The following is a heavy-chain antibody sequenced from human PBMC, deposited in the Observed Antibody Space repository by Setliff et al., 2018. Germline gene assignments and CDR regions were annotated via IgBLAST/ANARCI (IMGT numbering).Heavy chain of an antibody. J-gene: IGHJ6*02. D-gene: IGHD3-3*01. CDR2: IYYSGST. CDR1: GGSISSSSYY. Sequence: KTSETLSLTCTVSGGSISSSSYYWGWIRQPPGKGLEWIGSIYYSGSTYYNPSLKSRVTISVDTSKNQFSLKLSSVTAADTAVYYCARDKPEGYNFWSGYLGGGLMDVWGQGTTVTSP. CDR3: ARDKPEGYNFWSGYLGGGLMDV. V-gene: IGHV4-39*07.